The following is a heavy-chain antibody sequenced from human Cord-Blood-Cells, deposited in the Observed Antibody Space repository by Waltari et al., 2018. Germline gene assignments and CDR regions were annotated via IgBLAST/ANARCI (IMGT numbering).Heavy chain of an antibody. Sequence: QVQLVQSGAEVKKPGSSVKVSCKASGGTFSSYAISWVRQAPGQGLEWMGGTIPMFGTANEAQKFQGRVTMTADESPRTAYMELGRLRSEDTAVYYCARGGEDWGDAFDIWGQGTMVTVSS. J-gene: IGHJ3*02. CDR3: ARGGEDWGDAFDI. V-gene: IGHV1-69*01. CDR2: TIPMFGTA. D-gene: IGHD3-16*01. CDR1: GGTFSSYA.